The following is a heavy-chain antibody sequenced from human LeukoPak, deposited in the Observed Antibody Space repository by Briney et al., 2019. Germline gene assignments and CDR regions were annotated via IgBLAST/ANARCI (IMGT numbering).Heavy chain of an antibody. J-gene: IGHJ4*02. D-gene: IGHD3-10*01. CDR2: VHTTGGT. V-gene: IGHV4-4*07. CDR1: GGSISGHY. Sequence: NLSETPSLACTVSGGSISGHYWSWIRQPAGKEPEWIGRVHTTGGTNYNPSLKSRLTMSVDTSKNQFSLHLTSVTAADTAVYYCAKGGESSLPFDYWGQGTLVTVSS. CDR3: AKGGESSLPFDY.